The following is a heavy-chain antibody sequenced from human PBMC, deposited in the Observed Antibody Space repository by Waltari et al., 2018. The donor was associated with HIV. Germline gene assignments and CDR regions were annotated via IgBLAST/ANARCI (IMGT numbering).Heavy chain of an antibody. Sequence: EVQLVQSGAEVKKPGESLKISCKGSGYSFTSYWIGWVRQMPGKGLEWMVIIYPGDSDIRYSPSFQGQVTVSADKSISTAYLQWSSLRASDTAMYYCARRQYSGSYRYFFDYWGQGTLVTVSS. J-gene: IGHJ4*02. V-gene: IGHV5-51*01. CDR2: IYPGDSDI. CDR3: ARRQYSGSYRYFFDY. D-gene: IGHD1-26*01. CDR1: GYSFTSYW.